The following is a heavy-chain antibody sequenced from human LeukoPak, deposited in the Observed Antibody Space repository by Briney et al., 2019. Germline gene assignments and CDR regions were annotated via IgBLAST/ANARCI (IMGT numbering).Heavy chain of an antibody. CDR3: ARHSAAAHLHFDY. Sequence: PSETLSLTCTVSGGSISSSSYYWGWIRQPPGKGLEWIGSIYYSGSAYYNPSLKSRVTISVDTSKNQFSLKLSSVTAADTAVYYCARHSAAAHLHFDYWGQGTLVTVSS. J-gene: IGHJ4*02. V-gene: IGHV4-39*01. CDR2: IYYSGSA. D-gene: IGHD6-13*01. CDR1: GGSISSSSYY.